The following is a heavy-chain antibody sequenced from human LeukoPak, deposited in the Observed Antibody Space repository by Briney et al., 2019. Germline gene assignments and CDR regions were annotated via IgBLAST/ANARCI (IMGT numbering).Heavy chain of an antibody. CDR3: AKDRLGYTYGYIDY. CDR1: GFTFHDYA. Sequence: GGSLRLSCAVSGFTFHDYAIHWVRQAPGKGLEWLSLITWDGSVTHYADSVKGRFTVSRDNGRNPLYLQMSSLRPEDTALYYCAKDRLGYTYGYIDYWGQGTLVTVSS. D-gene: IGHD5-18*01. J-gene: IGHJ4*02. CDR2: ITWDGSVT. V-gene: IGHV3-43D*03.